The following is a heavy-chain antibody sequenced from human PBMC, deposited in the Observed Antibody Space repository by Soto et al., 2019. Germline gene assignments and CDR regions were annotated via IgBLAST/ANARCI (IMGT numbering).Heavy chain of an antibody. CDR2: IYYSGST. V-gene: IGHV4-31*03. CDR1: GGSISSGDYY. J-gene: IGHJ5*02. Sequence: QVQLQESGPGRVKPSQTLSLTCTVSGGSISSGDYYWSWLRQHPGKGLEWIGYIYYSGSTYYNPSLKRRVTISVDTSKNQFSLQLSSVTAAATAVYYCARWWSGRRQGFDPWGQGTLVTVSS. D-gene: IGHD1-26*01. CDR3: ARWWSGRRQGFDP.